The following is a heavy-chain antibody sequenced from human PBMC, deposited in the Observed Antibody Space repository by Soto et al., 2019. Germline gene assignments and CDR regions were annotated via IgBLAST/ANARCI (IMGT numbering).Heavy chain of an antibody. J-gene: IGHJ2*01. D-gene: IGHD2-8*01. CDR2: IYYRGNA. V-gene: IGHV4-39*02. Sequence: SETLSLTCSVSDDSINSDKYYWGWIRQPPGKGLEWIGSIYYRGNAYYNPSLQTRVTISLDKSKNQFSLRLSSVTAADTAVYYCAREIMPLTNDWYFDLWGRGTLVTVS. CDR1: DDSINSDKYY. CDR3: AREIMPLTNDWYFDL.